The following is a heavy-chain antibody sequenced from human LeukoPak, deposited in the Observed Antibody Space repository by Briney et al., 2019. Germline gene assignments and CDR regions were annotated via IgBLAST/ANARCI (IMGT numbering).Heavy chain of an antibody. CDR2: INAGNGNT. Sequence: ASVKVSCKASGYTFTSYAMHWVRQAPGQRLEWMGWINAGNGNTKYSQKFQGRVTITRDTSASTAYMELSSLRSEDTAAYYCARESGPPRNAQDYWGQGTLVTVSS. J-gene: IGHJ4*02. CDR3: ARESGPPRNAQDY. D-gene: IGHD1-1*01. V-gene: IGHV1-3*01. CDR1: GYTFTSYA.